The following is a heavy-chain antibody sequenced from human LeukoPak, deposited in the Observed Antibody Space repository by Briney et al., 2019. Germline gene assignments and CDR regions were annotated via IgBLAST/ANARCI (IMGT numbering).Heavy chain of an antibody. J-gene: IGHJ6*04. CDR1: GFTFSSYS. D-gene: IGHD3-10*01. CDR2: ISSSSSYI. Sequence: GGYLRLSCAASGFTFSSYSMNWVRQAPGKGLEWVSSISSSSSYIYYADSVKGRFTISRDNAKNSLYLQMNSLRAEDTAVYYCARDRNYGSGSYSLYYYYGMDVWGKGTTVTVSS. V-gene: IGHV3-21*01. CDR3: ARDRNYGSGSYSLYYYYGMDV.